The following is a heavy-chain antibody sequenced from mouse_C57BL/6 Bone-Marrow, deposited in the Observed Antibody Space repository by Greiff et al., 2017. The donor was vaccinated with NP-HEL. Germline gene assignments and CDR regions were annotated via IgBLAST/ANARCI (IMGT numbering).Heavy chain of an antibody. J-gene: IGHJ4*01. CDR1: GFTFSSYA. CDR3: TRNYGSRDYAMDY. CDR2: ISSGGDYI. D-gene: IGHD1-1*01. Sequence: EVKLMESGEGLVKPGGSLKLSCAASGFTFSSYAMSWVRQTPEKRLEWVAYISSGGDYIYYADTVKGRFTISRDNARNTLYLQMSSLKSEDTAMYYCTRNYGSRDYAMDYWGQGTSVTVSS. V-gene: IGHV5-9-1*02.